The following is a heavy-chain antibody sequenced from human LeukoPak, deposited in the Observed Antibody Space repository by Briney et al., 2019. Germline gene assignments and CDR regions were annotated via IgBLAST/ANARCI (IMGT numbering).Heavy chain of an antibody. CDR3: ARDSSPFLSGQLVYFDY. Sequence: ASVKVSCKASGGTFSSYAISWVRQAPGQGLEWMGGIIPIFGTANYAQKFQGRVTITTDESTSTAYMELSSLRSEDTAVYYCARDSSPFLSGQLVYFDYWGQGTLVTVSS. J-gene: IGHJ4*02. D-gene: IGHD6-6*01. V-gene: IGHV1-69*05. CDR2: IIPIFGTA. CDR1: GGTFSSYA.